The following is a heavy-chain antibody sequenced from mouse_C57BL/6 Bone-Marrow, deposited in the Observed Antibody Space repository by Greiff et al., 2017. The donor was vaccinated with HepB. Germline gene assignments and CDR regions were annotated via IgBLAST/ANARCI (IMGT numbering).Heavy chain of an antibody. CDR3: ARSYGSRYYYAMDY. CDR2: IDPSDSET. V-gene: IGHV1-52*01. CDR1: GYTFTSYW. Sequence: VQLQQPGAELVRPGSSVKLSCKASGYTFTSYWMHWVKQRPIQGLEWIGNIDPSDSETHYNQKFKDKATLTVDKSPSTAYMQLSSLTSEDSAVYYCARSYGSRYYYAMDYWGQGTSVTVSS. J-gene: IGHJ4*01. D-gene: IGHD1-1*01.